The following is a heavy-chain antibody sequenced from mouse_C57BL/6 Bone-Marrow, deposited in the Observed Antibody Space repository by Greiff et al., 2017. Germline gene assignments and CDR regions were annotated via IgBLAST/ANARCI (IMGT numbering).Heavy chain of an antibody. D-gene: IGHD1-1*02. Sequence: EVQRVESGGGLVKPGGSLKLSCAASGFTFSDYGMHWVRQAPEKGLEWVAYISSGSSTIYYADTVKGRFTISIDNAKNTMFLQKTSLRSEDTAMYYFARIYGGGFAYWGQGTLVTVSA. V-gene: IGHV5-17*01. CDR3: ARIYGGGFAY. CDR1: GFTFSDYG. CDR2: ISSGSSTI. J-gene: IGHJ3*01.